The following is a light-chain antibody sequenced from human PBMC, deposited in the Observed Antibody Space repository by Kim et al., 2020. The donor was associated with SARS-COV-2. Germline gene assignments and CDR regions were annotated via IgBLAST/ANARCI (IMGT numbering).Light chain of an antibody. CDR2: DVS. CDR3: SSYTSSSTL. Sequence: PGQSLTFSCTGTSSDVGGYNYVSWYQQHPGKAPKLMIYDVSKRPSGVSNRFSGSKSGNTASLTISGLQAEDEADYYCSSYTSSSTLFGGGTQLTVL. V-gene: IGLV2-14*04. J-gene: IGLJ3*02. CDR1: SSDVGGYNY.